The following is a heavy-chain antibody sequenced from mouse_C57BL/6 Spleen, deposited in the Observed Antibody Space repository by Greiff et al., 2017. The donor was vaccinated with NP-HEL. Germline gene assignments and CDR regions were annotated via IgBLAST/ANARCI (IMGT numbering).Heavy chain of an antibody. CDR3: ARSDYGSSYYYAMDY. CDR1: GYSFTDYN. V-gene: IGHV1-39*01. Sequence: EVQGVESGPELVKPGASVKISCKASGYSFTDYNMNWVKQSNGKSLEWIGVINPNYGTTSYNQKFKGKATLTVDQSSSTAYMQLNSLTSEDSAVYYCARSDYGSSYYYAMDYWGQGTSVTVSS. CDR2: INPNYGTT. J-gene: IGHJ4*01. D-gene: IGHD1-1*01.